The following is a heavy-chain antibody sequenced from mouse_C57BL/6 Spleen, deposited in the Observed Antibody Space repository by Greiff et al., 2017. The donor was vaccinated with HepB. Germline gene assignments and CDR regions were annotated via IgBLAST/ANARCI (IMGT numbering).Heavy chain of an antibody. CDR2: IDPEDGET. V-gene: IGHV14-2*01. Sequence: EVKLMESGAELVKPGASVKLSCTASGFNIKDYYMHWVKQRTEQGLEWIGRIDPEDGETKYAPKFQGKATITAETTSNTAYLQLSSLTSEDTAVYYWARRMGDWYFDVWGTGTTVTVSS. D-gene: IGHD2-3*01. CDR1: GFNIKDYY. J-gene: IGHJ1*03. CDR3: ARRMGDWYFDV.